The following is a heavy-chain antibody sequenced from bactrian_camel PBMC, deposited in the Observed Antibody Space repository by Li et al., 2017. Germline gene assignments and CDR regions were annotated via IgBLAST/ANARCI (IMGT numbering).Heavy chain of an antibody. V-gene: IGHV3S40*01. CDR2: IDIGHLRTRT. CDR3: AANTHGICTLEIDWYTF. J-gene: IGHJ4*01. CDR1: GYTYSSNF. Sequence: VQLVESGGGSVQAGGSLRLSCAASGYTYSSNFMGWFRQAPGKEREGVARIDIGHLRTRTYYGDSVKGRFTISLDNPKNTVYLQMDSLEPEDTAMYYCAANTHGICTLEIDWYTFWGQGTQVTVS. D-gene: IGHD6*01.